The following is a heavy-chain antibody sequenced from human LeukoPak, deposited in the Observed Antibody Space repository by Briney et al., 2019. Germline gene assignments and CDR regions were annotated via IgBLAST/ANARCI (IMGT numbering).Heavy chain of an antibody. Sequence: ASVTVSCKASGYTFTGYYMHWVRQAPGQGLEWMGWINPNSGGTNYAQKFQGRVTITRDTSISTAYMELSRLRSDDTAVYYCARTDGIVVVTASVAVFDPWGQGTLVTVSS. CDR3: ARTDGIVVVTASVAVFDP. D-gene: IGHD2-21*02. V-gene: IGHV1-2*02. CDR2: INPNSGGT. CDR1: GYTFTGYY. J-gene: IGHJ5*02.